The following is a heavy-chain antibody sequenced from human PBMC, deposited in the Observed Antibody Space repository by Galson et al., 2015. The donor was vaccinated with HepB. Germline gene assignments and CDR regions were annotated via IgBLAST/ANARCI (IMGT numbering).Heavy chain of an antibody. D-gene: IGHD3-3*01. Sequence: PALVKPTQTLTLTCTFSGFSLSTSGMGVSWIRQPPGKALEWLALIDWDDDKYYSTSLKTRLTISKDTSKNQVVLTMTNMDPVDTATYYCARIITIFGRAPLYGMDVWGQGTTVTVSS. CDR1: GFSLSTSGMG. V-gene: IGHV2-70*01. CDR3: ARIITIFGRAPLYGMDV. CDR2: IDWDDDK. J-gene: IGHJ6*02.